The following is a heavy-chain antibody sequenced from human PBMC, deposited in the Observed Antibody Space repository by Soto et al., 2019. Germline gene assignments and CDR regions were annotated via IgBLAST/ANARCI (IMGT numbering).Heavy chain of an antibody. J-gene: IGHJ4*02. D-gene: IGHD3-10*01. CDR2: IYYSGST. CDR1: GGSISSYY. V-gene: IGHV4-59*08. CDR3: ARSKNNLLWFGESHFDY. Sequence: SETLSLTCTVSGGSISSYYWSWIRQPPGKGLEWIGYIYYSGSTNYNPSLKSRVTISVGTSKNRFSLKLSSVTAADTAVYYCARSKNNLLWFGESHFDYWGQGTLVTVSS.